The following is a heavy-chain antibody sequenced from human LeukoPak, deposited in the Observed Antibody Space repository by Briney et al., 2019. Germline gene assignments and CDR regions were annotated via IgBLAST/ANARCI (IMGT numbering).Heavy chain of an antibody. J-gene: IGHJ4*02. CDR3: AALPQGYYCGSSRLGGY. CDR2: IVVGSGNT. Sequence: GTSVKVSCKASGFTFTSSAMQWVRQARGQRLEWIGWIVVGSGNTNYAQKFQERVTITRDMSTSTAYMDLSSLRSEDTAVYYCAALPQGYYCGSSRLGGYWGQGTVVTVSS. CDR1: GFTFTSSA. D-gene: IGHD1-26*01. V-gene: IGHV1-58*02.